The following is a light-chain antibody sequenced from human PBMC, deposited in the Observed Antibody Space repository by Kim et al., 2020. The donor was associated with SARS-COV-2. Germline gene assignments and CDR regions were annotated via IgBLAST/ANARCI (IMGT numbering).Light chain of an antibody. CDR3: QQYVTSLFT. Sequence: LSPGERATLSCRASQSVSSYLAWYQQKPGQAPRLLIYDASNRATGIPARFSGSGSGTDFTLTISSLEPEDFAVYYCQQYVTSLFTFGQGTRLEIK. J-gene: IGKJ5*01. V-gene: IGKV3-11*01. CDR1: QSVSSY. CDR2: DAS.